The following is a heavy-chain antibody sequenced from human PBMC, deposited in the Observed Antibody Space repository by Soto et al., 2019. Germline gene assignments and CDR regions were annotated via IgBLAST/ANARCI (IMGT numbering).Heavy chain of an antibody. CDR2: IYYSGST. J-gene: IGHJ4*02. D-gene: IGHD3-9*01. V-gene: IGHV4-59*01. CDR1: GGSISSYY. Sequence: SETLSLTCTVSGGSISSYYWSWIRQPPGKGLEWIGYIYYSGSTNYNPSLKSRVTISVDTSKNQFSLKLSSVTAADTAVYYCARAPDDILTGYPYYFDDWGQGTLVTVYS. CDR3: ARAPDDILTGYPYYFDD.